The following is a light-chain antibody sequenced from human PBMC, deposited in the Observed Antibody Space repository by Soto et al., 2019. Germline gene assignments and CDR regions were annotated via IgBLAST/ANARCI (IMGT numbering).Light chain of an antibody. J-gene: IGKJ1*01. V-gene: IGKV3-20*01. CDR2: GAS. CDR1: QSVSSNY. CDR3: QQYGSSQS. Sequence: EIVLTQSPGTLPLSPGERATLSCRASQSVSSNYLAWYQQKLGQAPRLLIYGASSRATGIPDRFSGSGSGTDFTLTISRLEPEDFAVYYCQQYGSSQSFGQGTKVEIK.